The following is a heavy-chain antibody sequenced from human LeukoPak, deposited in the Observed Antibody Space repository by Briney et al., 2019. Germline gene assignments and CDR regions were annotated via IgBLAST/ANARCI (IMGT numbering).Heavy chain of an antibody. Sequence: SETLSLTCTVSGYSISSGYYWGWIRQPPGKGLEWIGSIYHSGSTYYNPSLKSRVTISVDTSKNQFSLKLSSVTAADTAVYYCATVAAAGTFVWGQGTLVTVSS. CDR2: IYHSGST. CDR3: ATVAAAGTFV. CDR1: GYSISSGYY. V-gene: IGHV4-38-2*02. D-gene: IGHD6-13*01. J-gene: IGHJ4*02.